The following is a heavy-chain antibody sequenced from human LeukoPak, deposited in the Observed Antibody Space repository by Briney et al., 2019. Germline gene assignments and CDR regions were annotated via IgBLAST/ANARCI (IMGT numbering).Heavy chain of an antibody. CDR1: DYAFSSAFY. V-gene: IGHV4-38-2*02. CDR3: ARARDIVVVGYFDY. Sequence: PSATLALTCSVSDYAFSSAFYWGWIRQPPGRGLDWIGTISHSGNTYYNASLKSRVTISLDTSKNQFSLRLNSVTAADTAVYYCARARDIVVVGYFDYWGQGTLVTVSS. J-gene: IGHJ4*02. CDR2: ISHSGNT. D-gene: IGHD2-2*01.